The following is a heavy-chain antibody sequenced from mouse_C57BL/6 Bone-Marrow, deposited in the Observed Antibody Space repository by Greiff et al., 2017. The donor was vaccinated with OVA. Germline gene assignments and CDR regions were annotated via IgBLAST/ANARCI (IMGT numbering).Heavy chain of an antibody. D-gene: IGHD1-1*01. J-gene: IGHJ2*01. CDR2: IDPENGDT. CDR3: TTVVGDYLDY. CDR1: GFNIKDDY. Sequence: DVQLQESGAELVRPGASVKLSCTASGFNIKDDYMHWVKQRPEQGLEWIGWIDPENGDTEYASKFQGKATITADTSSNTDYLQLSSLTSEDTAVYYCTTVVGDYLDYWGQGTTLTVSS. V-gene: IGHV14-4*01.